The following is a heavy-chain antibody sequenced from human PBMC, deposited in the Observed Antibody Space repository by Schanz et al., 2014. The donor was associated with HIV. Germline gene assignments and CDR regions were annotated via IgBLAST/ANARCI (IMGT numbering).Heavy chain of an antibody. CDR1: GFTFSSYS. J-gene: IGHJ4*02. CDR3: ARDERYCTGSNCYLYYFDY. D-gene: IGHD2-8*02. CDR2: IWHDGSSK. V-gene: IGHV3-33*08. Sequence: QVQLVESGGALVQPGRFLRLSCAASGFTFSSYSMNWVRQAPGKGLEWVAVIWHDGSSKYYADSVKGRFTISRDNSKNTLYLQMNSLRAEDTAVYYCARDERYCTGSNCYLYYFDYWGQGTLVTVPS.